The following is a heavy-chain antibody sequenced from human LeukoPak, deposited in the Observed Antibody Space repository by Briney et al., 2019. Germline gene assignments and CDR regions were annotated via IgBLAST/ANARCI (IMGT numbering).Heavy chain of an antibody. J-gene: IGHJ6*02. Sequence: GGSLRLSCAASGFTVSSNYMNWVRQAPGKGLEWVSYISGSGSTIYYADSVKGRFTISRDNAKNSLYLQMNSLRAEDTAVYYYVRVLGVWGQGTTVTVSS. CDR2: ISGSGSTI. CDR1: GFTVSSNY. CDR3: VRVLGV. V-gene: IGHV3-48*03.